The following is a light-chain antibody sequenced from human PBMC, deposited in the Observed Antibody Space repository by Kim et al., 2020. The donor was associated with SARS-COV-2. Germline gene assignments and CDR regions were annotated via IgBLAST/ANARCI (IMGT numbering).Light chain of an antibody. CDR3: HIWDSRSYV. CDR1: NIGRKN. V-gene: IGLV3-9*01. CDR2: RDD. J-gene: IGLJ1*01. Sequence: SVALGQTAKITCRGSNIGRKNVHWYQQKPGQAPVLVIYRDDYRPSGIPERFSGPNSGNTATLTISRAQAGDEADYYCHIWDSRSYVFGTGTKVTVL.